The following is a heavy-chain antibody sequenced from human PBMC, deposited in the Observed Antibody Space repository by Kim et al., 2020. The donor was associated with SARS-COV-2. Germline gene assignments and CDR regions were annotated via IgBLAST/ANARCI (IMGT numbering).Heavy chain of an antibody. CDR2: KT. D-gene: IGHD6-19*01. J-gene: IGHJ4*02. Sequence: KTSDSQNFQGRVSITRDTSATTAYLELGGLISEDTAVYYCAREAVAGSFDYWGQGTLVTVSS. V-gene: IGHV1-3*01. CDR3: AREAVAGSFDY.